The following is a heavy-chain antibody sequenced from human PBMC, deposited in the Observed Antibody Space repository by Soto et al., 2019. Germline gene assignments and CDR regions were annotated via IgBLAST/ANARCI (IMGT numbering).Heavy chain of an antibody. Sequence: GGSLRLSCAASGFTFDDYAMHWVRQAPGKGLEWVSGISWNSGSIGYADSVKGRFTISRDNAKNSLYLQMNSLRAEDTALYYCAKDINHEGYMDVWGQGTTVTVSS. CDR1: GFTFDDYA. CDR2: ISWNSGSI. CDR3: AKDINHEGYMDV. J-gene: IGHJ6*03. V-gene: IGHV3-9*01.